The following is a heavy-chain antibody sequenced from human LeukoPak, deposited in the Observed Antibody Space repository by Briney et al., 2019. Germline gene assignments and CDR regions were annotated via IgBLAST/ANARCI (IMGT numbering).Heavy chain of an antibody. CDR3: ARVLAPPHGSGENNDY. J-gene: IGHJ4*02. D-gene: IGHD3-10*01. V-gene: IGHV1-18*01. CDR1: GYTFTSYG. CDR2: ISAYNGNT. Sequence: ASVKVSCKASGYTFTSYGISWVRQAPGQGLEWMGWISAYNGNTNYAQKLQGRVTMTTDTSTSTAYMELRSLRSDDTAVYYCARVLAPPHGSGENNDYWGQGTLVTVSS.